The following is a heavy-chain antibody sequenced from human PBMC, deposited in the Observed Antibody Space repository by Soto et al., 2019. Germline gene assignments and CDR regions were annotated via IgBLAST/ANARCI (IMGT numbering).Heavy chain of an antibody. CDR2: ISGSGGST. V-gene: IGHV3-23*01. J-gene: IGHJ4*02. Sequence: PGGSLRLSCAASGFTFSSYAMSWVRQAPGKGLEWVSAISGSGGSTYYADSVKGRFTISRDNSKNTLYLQMNSLRADDTAVYYCGRGRSGQIVVFYWGQGTPVTVSS. CDR3: GRGRSGQIVVFY. D-gene: IGHD1-26*01. CDR1: GFTFSSYA.